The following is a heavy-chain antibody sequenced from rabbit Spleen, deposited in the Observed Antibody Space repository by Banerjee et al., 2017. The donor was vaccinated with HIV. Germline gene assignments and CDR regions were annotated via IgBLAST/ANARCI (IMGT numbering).Heavy chain of an antibody. Sequence: QEQLEESGGDLVKPEGSLTLTCTASGFSFSSSYWICWVRQAPGKGLEWIACIYAGSSGSTYYASWAKGRFTISKISSTPVTLQMTSLTAADTATYFCVRGPNSGTDNFVDYFNLWGPGTLVTVS. CDR2: IYAGSSGST. J-gene: IGHJ4*01. D-gene: IGHD1-1*01. V-gene: IGHV1S45*01. CDR3: VRGPNSGTDNFVDYFNL. CDR1: GFSFSSSYW.